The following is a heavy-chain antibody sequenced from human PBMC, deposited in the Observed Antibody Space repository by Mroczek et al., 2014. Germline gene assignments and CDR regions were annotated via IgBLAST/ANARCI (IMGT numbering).Heavy chain of an antibody. J-gene: IGHJ6*03. Sequence: VQLQESGGGLVKPGGSLRLSCAASGFTFSSYSMNWVRQAPGKGLEWVSSISSSSSYIYYADSVKGRFTISRDNAKNSLYLQMNSLRAEDTAVYYCARLRDIDYYYMDVWGKGTTVTVSS. CDR2: ISSSSSYI. CDR1: GFTFSSYS. V-gene: IGHV3-21*01. CDR3: ARLRDIDYYYMDV. D-gene: IGHD2-15*01.